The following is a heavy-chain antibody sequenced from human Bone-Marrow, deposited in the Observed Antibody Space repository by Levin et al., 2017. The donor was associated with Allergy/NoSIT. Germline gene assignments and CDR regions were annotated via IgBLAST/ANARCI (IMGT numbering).Heavy chain of an antibody. CDR1: EFKFSDFA. V-gene: IGHV3-23*01. CDR2: ISDSGDST. CDR3: AQSITVFGEPQFR. D-gene: IGHD3-3*01. Sequence: GGSLRLSCVGSEFKFSDFAMSWVRHTPGKALEWVSTISDSGDSTYYADSVQDRFTISRDNSKKSLTLEMNNLRAEDTATYYCAQSITVFGEPQFRWGQGTLVTVSS. J-gene: IGHJ4*02.